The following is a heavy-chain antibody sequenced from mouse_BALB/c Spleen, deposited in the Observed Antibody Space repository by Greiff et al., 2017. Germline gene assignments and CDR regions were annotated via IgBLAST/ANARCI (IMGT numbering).Heavy chain of an antibody. CDR1: GFTFSSYA. CDR3: ARDGSSRHWYFDV. J-gene: IGHJ1*01. Sequence: EVQLVESGGGLVKPGGSLKLSCAASGFTFSSYAMSWVRQTPEKRLEWVATISSGGSYTYYPDSVKGRFTISRDNAKNTLYLQMSSLKSEDTAMYYCARDGSSRHWYFDVWGAGTTVTVSS. V-gene: IGHV5-6*01. CDR2: ISSGGSYT. D-gene: IGHD1-1*01.